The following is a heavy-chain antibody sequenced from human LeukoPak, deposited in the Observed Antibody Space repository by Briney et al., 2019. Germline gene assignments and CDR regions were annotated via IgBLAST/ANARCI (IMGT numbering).Heavy chain of an antibody. CDR3: ARAVGIVVVVVATLDY. Sequence: ASVKVSCKASGYTFTDCYMHWVRQAPGQGLEWMGWINPNSGGTNYAQKFQGRVTMTRDTSTSTVYMELSGLRSEDTAVYYCARAVGIVVVVVATLDYWGQGTLVTVSS. D-gene: IGHD2-15*01. CDR2: INPNSGGT. CDR1: GYTFTDCY. J-gene: IGHJ4*02. V-gene: IGHV1-2*02.